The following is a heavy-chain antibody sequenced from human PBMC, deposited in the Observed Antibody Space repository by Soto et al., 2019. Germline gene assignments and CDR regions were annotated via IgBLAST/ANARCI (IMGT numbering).Heavy chain of an antibody. J-gene: IGHJ6*02. D-gene: IGHD3-9*01. CDR2: ISGSGGST. Sequence: EVQLLESGGGLVQPGGSLRLSCAASGFTFSSYAMSWVRQAPGKGLEWVSAISGSGGSTYYADSVKGRFTISRDNSKNTLYRQMNSLRAEDTAVYYCAKGWGKYYDILTGYYSPYYYYGMDVWGQGTTVTVSS. V-gene: IGHV3-23*01. CDR1: GFTFSSYA. CDR3: AKGWGKYYDILTGYYSPYYYYGMDV.